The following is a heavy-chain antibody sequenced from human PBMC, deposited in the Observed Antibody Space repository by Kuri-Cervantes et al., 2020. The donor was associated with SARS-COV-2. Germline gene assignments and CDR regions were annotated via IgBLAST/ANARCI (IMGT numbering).Heavy chain of an antibody. J-gene: IGHJ5*01. Sequence: GESLKISCAASGFTFSSCAMHWVRLAPGKGLEWVAFISYDGSNEYYADSVRGRFTISRVNSNNTLYLQVNRLRAEGTALYYCAKDRVGVLDSWGQGTQVTVSS. CDR2: ISYDGSNE. V-gene: IGHV3-30*01. D-gene: IGHD2-21*01. CDR3: AKDRVGVLDS. CDR1: GFTFSSCA.